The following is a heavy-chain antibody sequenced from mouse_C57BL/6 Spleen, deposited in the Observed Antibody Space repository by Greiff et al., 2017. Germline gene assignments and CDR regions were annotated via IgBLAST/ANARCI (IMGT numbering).Heavy chain of an antibody. CDR1: GFTFSSYG. D-gene: IGHD2-3*01. J-gene: IGHJ3*01. V-gene: IGHV5-6*01. CDR2: ISSGGSYT. Sequence: EVQLVESGGDLVKPGGSLKLSCAASGFTFSSYGMSWVRQTPDKRLEWVATISSGGSYTYYPDSVKGRLTISRDNAKNTLYLQMGSLKSEDTAMYYCARHNDDYSWLAYWGQGTLVTVSA. CDR3: ARHNDDYSWLAY.